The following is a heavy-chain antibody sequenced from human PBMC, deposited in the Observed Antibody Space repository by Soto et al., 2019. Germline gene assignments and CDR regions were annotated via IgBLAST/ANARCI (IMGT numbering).Heavy chain of an antibody. J-gene: IGHJ5*02. CDR3: AKQIYNWNYGRWFDP. V-gene: IGHV3-23*01. Sequence: PGGSLRLSCAASGFTFSSYAMSWVRQAPGKGLEWVSAISGSGGSTYYADSVKGRFTISRDNSKNTLYLQMNSLRAEDTAVYYCAKQIYNWNYGRWFDPWGQGTLVTVSS. D-gene: IGHD1-1*01. CDR2: ISGSGGST. CDR1: GFTFSSYA.